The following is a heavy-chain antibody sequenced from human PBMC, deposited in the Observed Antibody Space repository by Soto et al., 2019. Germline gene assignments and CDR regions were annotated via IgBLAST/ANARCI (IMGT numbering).Heavy chain of an antibody. Sequence: SVKVSCKASGGTFRSYAISWVRQAPGQGLEWMGGIIPIFGTANYAQKFQGRVTITADESTSTAYMELSSLRSEDTAVYSCEIRHSGSHRWFDPWGQGTLVTVSS. V-gene: IGHV1-69*13. J-gene: IGHJ5*02. CDR2: IIPIFGTA. CDR3: EIRHSGSHRWFDP. D-gene: IGHD1-26*01. CDR1: GGTFRSYA.